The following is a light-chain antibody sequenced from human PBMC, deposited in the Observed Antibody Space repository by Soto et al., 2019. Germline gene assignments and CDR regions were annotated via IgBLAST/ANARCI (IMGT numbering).Light chain of an antibody. J-gene: IGKJ4*01. CDR1: QSVSTY. CDR3: QQSYSTPPT. V-gene: IGKV1-39*01. CDR2: AIS. Sequence: DIQMTQSPSSLSASVGDRVTITCRASQSVSTYLNWYQQKPGKAPKLLIYAISTLQGGVPSRLSGSGSRADFTLTISSLQPEDFATYYCQQSYSTPPTFGGGTKVDI.